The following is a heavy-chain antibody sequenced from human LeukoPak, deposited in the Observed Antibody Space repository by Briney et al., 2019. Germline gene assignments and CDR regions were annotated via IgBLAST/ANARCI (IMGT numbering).Heavy chain of an antibody. D-gene: IGHD3-10*01. CDR1: GFTFSSYS. J-gene: IGHJ4*02. CDR2: ISSSSSYI. V-gene: IGHV3-21*01. Sequence: PGGSLRLSCAASGFTFSSYSMNWVRQAPGKGLEWVSSISSSSSYIYYADSVKGRFTISRDNAKNSLYLQMNSLRAEDTAVYYCARGGGSGSYVYFDYWGQGTLVTVSS. CDR3: ARGGGSGSYVYFDY.